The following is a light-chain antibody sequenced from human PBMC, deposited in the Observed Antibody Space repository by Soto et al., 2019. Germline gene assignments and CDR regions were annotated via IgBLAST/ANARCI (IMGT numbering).Light chain of an antibody. Sequence: QSVLTQPPSVSGAPGERVTTSGPGTSPDMGAGYRVRWYQQVPGTAPKLLIYDNTNRPSGVSVRFSGSKSGTSASLAISGLQAEDEADYYCQSFDKYLSAVVFGGGTKLTVL. CDR2: DNT. V-gene: IGLV1-40*01. J-gene: IGLJ2*01. CDR1: SPDMGAGYR. CDR3: QSFDKYLSAVV.